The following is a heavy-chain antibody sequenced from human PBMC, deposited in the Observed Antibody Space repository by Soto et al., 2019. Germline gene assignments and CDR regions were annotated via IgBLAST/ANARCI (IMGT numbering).Heavy chain of an antibody. J-gene: IGHJ4*02. V-gene: IGHV4-34*01. D-gene: IGHD2-8*01. CDR3: ARVRRSSLIYYFDY. CDR1: GGSLSGYY. Sequence: PSETLSLTCIVYGGSLSGYYWTWIRQAPGKGLEWIGKINVGGSSDYNPSLKSRVTLSIDTSKNLFSLNLTSVTAADTAVYFCARVRRSSLIYYFDYWGQGTLVTVSS. CDR2: INVGGSS.